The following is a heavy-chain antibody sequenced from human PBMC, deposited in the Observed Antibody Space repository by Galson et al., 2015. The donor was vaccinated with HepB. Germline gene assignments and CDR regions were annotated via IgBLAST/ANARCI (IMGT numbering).Heavy chain of an antibody. D-gene: IGHD2-2*01. J-gene: IGHJ3*02. CDR1: GFTFSAYV. CDR3: ARERVPRSASCANPFDI. V-gene: IGHV3-30-3*01. Sequence: SLRLSCAASGFTFSAYVLHWVRQAPGKGLEWVALISHDSTNKYYADSVKGRFSVSRDNSKNTLYLQMNSLRPEDAAVYHCARERVPRSASCANPFDIWGQGTMVTVSS. CDR2: ISHDSTNK.